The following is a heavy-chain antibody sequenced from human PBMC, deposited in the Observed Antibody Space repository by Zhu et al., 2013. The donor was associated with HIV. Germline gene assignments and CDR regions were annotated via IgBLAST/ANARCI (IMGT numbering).Heavy chain of an antibody. D-gene: IGHD7-27*01. V-gene: IGHV1-2*02. Sequence: QVQLVQSGAEVKKPGASVKVSCTASQYTFTGYYVHWVRQTPGQGLEWMGWINPNSGGTNYAQKFQGRVTMTRDTSISTAYMELSRLRSDDTAVYYCARDSPNLHGAFDIWGQGTMVTVSS. CDR3: ARDSPNLHGAFDI. CDR1: QYTFTGYY. J-gene: IGHJ3*02. CDR2: INPNSGGT.